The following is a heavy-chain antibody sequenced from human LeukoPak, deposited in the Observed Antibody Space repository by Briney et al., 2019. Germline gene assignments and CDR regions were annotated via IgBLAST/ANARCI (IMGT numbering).Heavy chain of an antibody. CDR2: ISSSGSTI. Sequence: PVGSLRLSCAASGFTFSSYEMNWVRQAPGKGLEWISYISSSGSTIYYADSVKGRFTISRDNAKNSLYLQMNSLRAEDTAVYYCAREAATYGDAFDIWGQGTMVTVSS. V-gene: IGHV3-48*03. D-gene: IGHD2-15*01. J-gene: IGHJ3*02. CDR3: AREAATYGDAFDI. CDR1: GFTFSSYE.